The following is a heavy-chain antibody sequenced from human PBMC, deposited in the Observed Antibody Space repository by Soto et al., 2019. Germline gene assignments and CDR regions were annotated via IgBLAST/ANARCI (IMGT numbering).Heavy chain of an antibody. CDR1: GFTFGDYA. CDR3: TRVGYYDSSGYFPYYYGMDV. CDR2: IRSKAYGGTT. V-gene: IGHV3-49*04. J-gene: IGHJ6*02. Sequence: GGSLRLSCTASGFTFGDYAMSWVRQAPGKGLEWVGFIRSKAYGGTTEYAASVKGRFTISRDDSKSIAYLQMNSLKTEDTAVYYCTRVGYYDSSGYFPYYYGMDVWGQGTTVTVSS. D-gene: IGHD3-22*01.